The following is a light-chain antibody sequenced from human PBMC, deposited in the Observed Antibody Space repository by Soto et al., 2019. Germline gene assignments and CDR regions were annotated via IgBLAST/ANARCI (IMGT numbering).Light chain of an antibody. V-gene: IGLV2-14*01. CDR3: SSYTSSIVV. Sequence: QSALTQPASVSGSPGQSITISCTGTSSDVGGYNYVSWYQQHPGKAPKLMIYDVSNRPSGVSNRFSGSKSGNTACLTISGLQAEDEDDYYCSSYTSSIVVFGGGTKLTVL. J-gene: IGLJ2*01. CDR2: DVS. CDR1: SSDVGGYNY.